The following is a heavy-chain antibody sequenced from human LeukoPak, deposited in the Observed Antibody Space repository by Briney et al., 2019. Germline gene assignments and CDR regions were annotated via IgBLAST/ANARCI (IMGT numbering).Heavy chain of an antibody. Sequence: GGSLRLTCAASGFTFRSYAMQWVRQAPGKGLEWVSYITYNSGTIFYADSVKGRFTISRDNAKDSLYLQMSSLRDEDTAVYYCARDSGYSYADDYWGQGTLVTVSS. CDR2: ITYNSGTI. V-gene: IGHV3-48*02. D-gene: IGHD5-18*01. J-gene: IGHJ4*02. CDR1: GFTFRSYA. CDR3: ARDSGYSYADDY.